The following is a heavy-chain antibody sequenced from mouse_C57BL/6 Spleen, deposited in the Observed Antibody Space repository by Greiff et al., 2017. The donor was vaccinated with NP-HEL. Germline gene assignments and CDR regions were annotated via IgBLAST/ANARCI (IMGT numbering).Heavy chain of an antibody. V-gene: IGHV14-2*01. Sequence: VQLKESGAELVKPGASVKLSCTASGFNITDYYMHWVKQRPEQGLEWIGRIDPDDGETKYAPKFQGKATITADTSSNTAYLQLSSLTSEDVAVYYCALYGSSYGYFDVWGTGTTVTVSS. CDR2: IDPDDGET. CDR3: ALYGSSYGYFDV. D-gene: IGHD1-1*01. J-gene: IGHJ1*03. CDR1: GFNITDYY.